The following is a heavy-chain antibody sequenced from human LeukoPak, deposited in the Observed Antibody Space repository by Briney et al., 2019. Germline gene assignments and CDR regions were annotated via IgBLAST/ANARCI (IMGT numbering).Heavy chain of an antibody. V-gene: IGHV1-2*02. Sequence: ASVKVSCKASGYTFTSYGISWVRQAPGQGREWMGWINPNSGGTNYAQKFQGRVTMTRDTSISTAYMELSRLRSDDTAVYYCAREAAPSDDSSGYYPWWGQGTLVTVSS. CDR2: INPNSGGT. D-gene: IGHD3-22*01. CDR3: AREAAPSDDSSGYYPW. CDR1: GYTFTSYG. J-gene: IGHJ4*02.